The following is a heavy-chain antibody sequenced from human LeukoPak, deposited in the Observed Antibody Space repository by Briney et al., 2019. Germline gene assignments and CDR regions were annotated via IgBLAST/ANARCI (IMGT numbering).Heavy chain of an antibody. Sequence: GRSLRLFCAASGFTYNDHAMYWVRQAPGKGLEWVSGINWNSDNIGYADSVKGRFTISRDDAKKSLFLQMNSLRAEDTALYYCARASCYDDTTGLGAVDLWGQGTMVTVSS. CDR1: GFTYNDHA. CDR2: INWNSDNI. D-gene: IGHD3-22*01. V-gene: IGHV3-9*01. CDR3: ARASCYDDTTGLGAVDL. J-gene: IGHJ3*01.